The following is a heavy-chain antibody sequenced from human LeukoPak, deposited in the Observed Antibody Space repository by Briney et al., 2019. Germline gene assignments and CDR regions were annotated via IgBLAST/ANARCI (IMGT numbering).Heavy chain of an antibody. D-gene: IGHD3-9*01. CDR3: ARDYDILTGYYKVNWFDP. Sequence: GASVKVSCKASGYTFTGYYMHWVRQAPGQGLEWMGWINPNSGGTNYAQKFQGRVTMTRDTSISTAYMELSRLRSDDTAVYYCARDYDILTGYYKVNWFDPWGQGILVTVSS. CDR1: GYTFTGYY. CDR2: INPNSGGT. J-gene: IGHJ5*02. V-gene: IGHV1-2*02.